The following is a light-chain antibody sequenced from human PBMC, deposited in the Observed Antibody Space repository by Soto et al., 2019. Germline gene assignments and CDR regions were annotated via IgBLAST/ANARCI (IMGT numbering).Light chain of an antibody. CDR1: SSNIGSNI. Sequence: QSVLSQPPSASGTPGQRVTISCFGRSSNIGSNIVNWYQQLPGTAPKLLIYNNDQRPSGVPVRFSGSKSGTSASLAISGLQSEDEADYYCSAWDASLNAILFGGGTKLTVL. CDR2: NND. CDR3: SAWDASLNAIL. V-gene: IGLV1-44*01. J-gene: IGLJ3*02.